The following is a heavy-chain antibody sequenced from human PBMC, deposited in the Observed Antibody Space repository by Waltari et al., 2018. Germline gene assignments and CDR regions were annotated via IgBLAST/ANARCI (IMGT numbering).Heavy chain of an antibody. J-gene: IGHJ4*02. CDR2: VTRGGST. Sequence: QVQLQQWGAGLLKPSETLSLTCTVSGGPFSAHYWTWRRQSPGKGLEWIGEVTRGGSTNYSPSVKSRVTISLDTSKNQFSLKMNSLTAADTAVYYCARGGDCGGDCVLGHWGQGTLVTVSS. D-gene: IGHD2-21*02. V-gene: IGHV4-34*01. CDR1: GGPFSAHY. CDR3: ARGGDCGGDCVLGH.